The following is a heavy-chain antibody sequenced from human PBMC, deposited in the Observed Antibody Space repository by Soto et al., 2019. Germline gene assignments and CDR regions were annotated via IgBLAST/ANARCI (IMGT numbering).Heavy chain of an antibody. V-gene: IGHV1-24*01. CDR2: FDPEDGET. D-gene: IGHD6-13*01. CDR3: ATFIIAAAGYPFDY. J-gene: IGHJ4*02. CDR1: GYTLTELS. Sequence: GASVKVSCKVSGYTLTELSMHWVRQAPGKGLEWMGGFDPEDGETIYAQKFQGRVTMTEDTSTDTAYMELSSLRSEDTAVYYCATFIIAAAGYPFDYWGQGTLVTVSS.